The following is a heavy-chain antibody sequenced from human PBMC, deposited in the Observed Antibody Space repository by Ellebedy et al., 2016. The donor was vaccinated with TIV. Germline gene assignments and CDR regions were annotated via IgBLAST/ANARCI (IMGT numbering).Heavy chain of an antibody. V-gene: IGHV3-30*01. J-gene: IGHJ5*02. Sequence: GESLKISCAASGFTFSIFAIHWVRQAPAKGLEWVAVISYDGSNKYYADSVKGRFTISRDNSKNTLYLQMNSLRAEDTAVYYCARDQGFGESLGWFDPWGQGTLVTVSS. D-gene: IGHD3-10*01. CDR3: ARDQGFGESLGWFDP. CDR2: ISYDGSNK. CDR1: GFTFSIFA.